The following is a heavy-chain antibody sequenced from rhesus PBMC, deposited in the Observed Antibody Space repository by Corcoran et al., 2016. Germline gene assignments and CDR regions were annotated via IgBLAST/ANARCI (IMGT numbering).Heavy chain of an antibody. V-gene: IGHV1-1*01. Sequence: QVQLVQSGAEITQPGAAVKLSCKAAGYPFTSYYFHWVRQVSGSGLELIGPISPYNGNKVYSQHFQGRVTITTDTSTSTGYMELSSLRSEDTAVYYCTRATGYSSSFLFDYWGQGVLVTVSS. CDR1: GYPFTSYY. CDR3: TRATGYSSSFLFDY. CDR2: ISPYNGNK. J-gene: IGHJ4*01. D-gene: IGHD6-19*01.